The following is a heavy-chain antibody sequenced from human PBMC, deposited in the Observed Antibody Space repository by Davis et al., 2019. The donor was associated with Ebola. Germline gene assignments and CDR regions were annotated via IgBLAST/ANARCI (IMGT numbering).Heavy chain of an antibody. CDR1: GFTFSDYY. CDR3: VRDYGRGWSSFYYYMDV. CDR2: ISSSGSSI. J-gene: IGHJ6*03. V-gene: IGHV3-11*04. Sequence: GGSLRLSCAASGFTFSDYYMNWIRQAPGKGLECILYISSSGSSIYYADSVKGRFTISRDNAKNSLYLQMNGLRAEDTAVYYCVRDYGRGWSSFYYYMDVWGKGTTVTVSS. D-gene: IGHD3-10*01.